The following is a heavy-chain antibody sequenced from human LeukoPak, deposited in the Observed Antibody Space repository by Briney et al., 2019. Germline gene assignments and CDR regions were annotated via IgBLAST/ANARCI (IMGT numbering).Heavy chain of an antibody. CDR2: IYTGGST. Sequence: GSLRLSCAASGFTFSSYWMSWVRQPPGKGLEWIGRIYTGGSTNYNPSLKSRVTISVDTSKNQFSLKLSSVTAADTAVYYCARVGRYSSGWYFFDYWGQGTLVTVSS. J-gene: IGHJ4*02. CDR1: GFTFSSYW. D-gene: IGHD6-19*01. CDR3: ARVGRYSSGWYFFDY. V-gene: IGHV4-4*08.